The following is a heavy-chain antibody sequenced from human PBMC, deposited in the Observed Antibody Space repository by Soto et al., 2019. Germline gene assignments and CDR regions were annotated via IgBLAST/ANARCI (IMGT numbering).Heavy chain of an antibody. D-gene: IGHD1-20*01. J-gene: IGHJ4*02. V-gene: IGHV4-39*01. Sequence: QLQLQESGPGLVKPSETLSLTCTVSGGSISSSSYYWGWIRQPPGKGLEWIGSIYYSGSTYYNPSLKSRVTISVDTSKNQFSLQLSSVTAADTAVYYCARRPPRFWYNWNDGDLYFDDWGQGTLVTVSS. CDR3: ARRPPRFWYNWNDGDLYFDD. CDR2: IYYSGST. CDR1: GGSISSSSYY.